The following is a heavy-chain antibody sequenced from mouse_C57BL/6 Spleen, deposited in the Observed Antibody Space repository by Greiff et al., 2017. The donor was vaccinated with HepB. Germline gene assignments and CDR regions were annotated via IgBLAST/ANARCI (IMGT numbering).Heavy chain of an antibody. CDR1: GYSFTGYY. J-gene: IGHJ2*01. CDR3: ASLTTEGFDY. D-gene: IGHD1-1*01. V-gene: IGHV1-42*01. CDR2: INPSTGGT. Sequence: EVQLQQSGPELVKPGASVKISCKASGYSFTGYYMNWVKQSPEKSLEWIGEINPSTGGTTYNQKFKAKATLTVDKSSSTAYMQLKSLTSEDSAVYYCASLTTEGFDYWGQGTTLTVSS.